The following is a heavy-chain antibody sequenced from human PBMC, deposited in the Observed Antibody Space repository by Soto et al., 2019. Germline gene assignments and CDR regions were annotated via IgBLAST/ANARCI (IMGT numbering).Heavy chain of an antibody. CDR2: FSGPGGGT. D-gene: IGHD4-4*01. CDR3: AKDLDDYSSAIDF. Sequence: EVQLLESGGGLVHLGGSLRLSCEASGFTFSRFAMSWVRQTPGKGLEWVSTFSGPGGGTYYADYVKGRFTISRDNSKNTLYLEMNSLRAEDTAVYYCAKDLDDYSSAIDFWGQGTLVTVSS. CDR1: GFTFSRFA. J-gene: IGHJ4*02. V-gene: IGHV3-23*01.